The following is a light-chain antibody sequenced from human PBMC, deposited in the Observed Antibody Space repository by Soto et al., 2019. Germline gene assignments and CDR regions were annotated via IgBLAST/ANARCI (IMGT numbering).Light chain of an antibody. Sequence: EIVMTQSPATLSVSPGERATLSSRASQSVSSNLAWYQQKPGQAPRLLIYGASTRATGIPARFSGSGSGTEFTLTISSLQSEDFAVYYCQQYNNWPFTFGQGTRLEI. J-gene: IGKJ5*01. CDR3: QQYNNWPFT. V-gene: IGKV3-15*01. CDR2: GAS. CDR1: QSVSSN.